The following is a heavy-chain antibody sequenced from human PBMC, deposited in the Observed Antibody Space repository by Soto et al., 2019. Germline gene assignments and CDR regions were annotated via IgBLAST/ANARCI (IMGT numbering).Heavy chain of an antibody. CDR1: GFTFSSYA. D-gene: IGHD3-22*01. Sequence: GGSLRLSCAASGFTFSSYAMSWVRQAPGKGLEWVSVIYSGGSTYYADSVKGRFTISRDNSKNTLYLQMNSLRAEDTAVYYCARGRDYYDSSALSWGQGTMVTVSS. CDR3: ARGRDYYDSSALS. V-gene: IGHV3-53*01. CDR2: IYSGGST. J-gene: IGHJ3*01.